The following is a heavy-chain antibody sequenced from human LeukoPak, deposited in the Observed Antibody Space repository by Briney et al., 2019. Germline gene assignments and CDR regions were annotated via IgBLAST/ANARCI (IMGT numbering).Heavy chain of an antibody. V-gene: IGHV1-69*13. CDR3: SKGGIVVVPAATNYYYYGMDV. Sequence: SVTVSCKASGGTFSSYAISCVRQAPGQGLEWMGGIIPIFGTANYAQKFQGRVTITADESTSTAYMELSSLRSEDTAVYYCSKGGIVVVPAATNYYYYGMDVWGQGTTVTVSS. D-gene: IGHD2-2*01. CDR1: GGTFSSYA. CDR2: IIPIFGTA. J-gene: IGHJ6*02.